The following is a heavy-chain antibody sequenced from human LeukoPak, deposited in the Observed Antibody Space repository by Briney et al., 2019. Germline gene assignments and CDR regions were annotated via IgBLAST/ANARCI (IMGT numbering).Heavy chain of an antibody. D-gene: IGHD3-22*01. CDR3: ARDPLVTYYYDSSGYYYSDY. CDR1: GFTFDDYD. V-gene: IGHV3-20*04. Sequence: GGSLRLSCAASGFTFDDYDMSWVRQAPGKGLEWVSGINWNGGSTGYADSVKGRFTISRDNAKNSLYLQMNSLRAEDTALYYCARDPLVTYYYDSSGYYYSDYWGQGTLVTVSS. J-gene: IGHJ4*02. CDR2: INWNGGST.